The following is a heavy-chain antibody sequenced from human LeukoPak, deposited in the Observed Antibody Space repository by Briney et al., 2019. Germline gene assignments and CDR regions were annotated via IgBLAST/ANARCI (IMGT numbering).Heavy chain of an antibody. J-gene: IGHJ5*02. CDR1: GYTFSNYG. D-gene: IGHD4-17*01. CDR3: ARDTVTSSGFDP. Sequence: ASVKVSCKASGYTFSNYGISWVRQAPGQGLEWMGLINPSGGSTNYAQKLQGRVTMTTDTSTSTAYMELRSLRSDDTAVYYCARDTVTSSGFDPWGQGTLVTVSS. V-gene: IGHV1-18*01. CDR2: INPSGGST.